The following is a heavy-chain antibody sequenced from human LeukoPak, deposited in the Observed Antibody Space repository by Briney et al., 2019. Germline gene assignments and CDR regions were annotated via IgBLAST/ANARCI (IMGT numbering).Heavy chain of an antibody. CDR1: GFTFSDSG. CDR2: IRSKADSYAT. J-gene: IGHJ4*02. V-gene: IGHV3-73*01. D-gene: IGHD1-26*01. Sequence: PGGSLRLSCAASGFTFSDSGMHWVRQASGKGLEWVGHIRSKADSYATVYAASVKGRFTITRDDSENTAYLQMNSLKTVDTAVYYCATFPSGSYSAYWGQGTLVTVSS. CDR3: ATFPSGSYSAY.